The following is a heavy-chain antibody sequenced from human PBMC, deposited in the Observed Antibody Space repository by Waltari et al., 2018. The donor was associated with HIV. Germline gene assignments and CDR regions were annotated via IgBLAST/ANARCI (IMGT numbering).Heavy chain of an antibody. CDR1: GCHSSPFT. D-gene: IGHD3-22*01. CDR2: IGRRSDTI. J-gene: IGHJ4*02. V-gene: IGHV3-48*04. Sequence: EVQLVEARGGLVERGGSRSLPSATPGCHSSPFTFTWVRLGPGGGLEWISFIGRRSDTIQYADSVKGRFTISRDRADNSVHVQMNNLRAEDTAVYYCSGKLHDSRAYYSSWGQGTQVTVSS. CDR3: SGKLHDSRAYYSS.